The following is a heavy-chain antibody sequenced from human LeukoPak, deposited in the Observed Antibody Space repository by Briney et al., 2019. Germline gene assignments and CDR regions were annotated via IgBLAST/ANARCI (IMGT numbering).Heavy chain of an antibody. CDR1: GYTFTSYD. V-gene: IGHV1-8*01. Sequence: ASVKVSCKASGYTFTSYDINWVRPATGQGLEWMGWMNPNSGNTGYAQKFQGRVTMTRNTSISTAYMELSSLRSEDTAVYYCARGLKRPSITYSSSWRNWFDPWGQGTLVTVSS. CDR3: ARGLKRPSITYSSSWRNWFDP. J-gene: IGHJ5*02. CDR2: MNPNSGNT. D-gene: IGHD6-13*01.